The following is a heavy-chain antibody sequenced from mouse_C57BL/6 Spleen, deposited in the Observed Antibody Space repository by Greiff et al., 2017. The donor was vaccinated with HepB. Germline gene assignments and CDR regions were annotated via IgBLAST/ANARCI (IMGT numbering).Heavy chain of an antibody. Sequence: ESGPGLVKPSQSLSLTCSVTGYSITSGYYWNWIRQFPGNKLEWMGYISYDGSNNYNPSLKNRISITRDTSKNQFFLKLNSVTTEDTATYYCARDDYAVDYWGQGTTLTVSS. D-gene: IGHD2-4*01. CDR1: GYSITSGYY. CDR2: ISYDGSN. CDR3: ARDDYAVDY. V-gene: IGHV3-6*01. J-gene: IGHJ2*01.